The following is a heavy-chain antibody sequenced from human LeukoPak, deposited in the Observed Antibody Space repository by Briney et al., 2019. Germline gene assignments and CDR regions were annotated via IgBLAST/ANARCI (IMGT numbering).Heavy chain of an antibody. D-gene: IGHD3-22*01. CDR2: IRSKANSYAT. CDR1: GFTFSDSA. CDR3: TSLTLYYYDSSGYTDHYYYYYYMDV. V-gene: IGHV3-73*01. J-gene: IGHJ6*03. Sequence: GGSLRLSCAASGFTFSDSAMHWVRQASGKGLEWVGRIRSKANSYATAYAASVKGRFTISGDDSKNTAYLQMNSLKTEDTAVYYCTSLTLYYYDSSGYTDHYYYYYYMDVWGKGTTVTISS.